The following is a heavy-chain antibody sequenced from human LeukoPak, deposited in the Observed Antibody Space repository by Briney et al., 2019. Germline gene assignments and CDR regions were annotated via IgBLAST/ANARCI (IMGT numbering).Heavy chain of an antibody. J-gene: IGHJ3*02. CDR2: INSDGSST. Sequence: SGGSLRLSCAASGFTFSSYWMYWVRQAPGKGLVWVSRINSDGSSTSYADSVKGRFTISRDNAKNTLYLQMNSLRAEDTAVYYCSSLYSPGAFDIWGQGTVVTVSS. V-gene: IGHV3-74*01. CDR3: SSLYSPGAFDI. D-gene: IGHD5-12*01. CDR1: GFTFSSYW.